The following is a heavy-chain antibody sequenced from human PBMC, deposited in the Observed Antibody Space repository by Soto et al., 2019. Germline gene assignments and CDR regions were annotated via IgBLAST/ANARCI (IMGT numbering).Heavy chain of an antibody. J-gene: IGHJ4*02. Sequence: QLQLQESGPGLVKPSETLSLTCTVSGGSISSSSYYWGWIRQPPGKGLEWIGSIYDSGSTYYNPSLKSRGTISVDTSKTQFSLTLSSVTAADTAVYSCARPGPGGSYSDYWGKGTLVTVSS. CDR1: GGSISSSSYY. CDR3: ARPGPGGSYSDY. D-gene: IGHD1-26*01. V-gene: IGHV4-39*01. CDR2: IYDSGST.